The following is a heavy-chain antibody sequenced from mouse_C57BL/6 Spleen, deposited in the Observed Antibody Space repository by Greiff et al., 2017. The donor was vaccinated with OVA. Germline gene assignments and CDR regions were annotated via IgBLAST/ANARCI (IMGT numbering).Heavy chain of an antibody. Sequence: EVKVVESGEGLVKPGGSLKLSCAASGFTFSSYAMSWVRQTPEKRLEWVAYISSGGDYIYYADTVKGRFTISRDNARNTLYLQMSSLKSEDTAMYYCTRDKGNYVSMDYWGQGTSVTVSS. CDR1: GFTFSSYA. V-gene: IGHV5-9-1*02. CDR3: TRDKGNYVSMDY. D-gene: IGHD2-1*01. J-gene: IGHJ4*01. CDR2: ISSGGDYI.